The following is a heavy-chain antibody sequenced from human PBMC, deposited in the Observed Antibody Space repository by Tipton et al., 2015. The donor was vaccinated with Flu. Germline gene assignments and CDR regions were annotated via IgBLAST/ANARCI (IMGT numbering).Heavy chain of an antibody. D-gene: IGHD3-22*01. J-gene: IGHJ4*02. Sequence: LSLTCTVSGGSISSYYWSWIRQPAGKGLEWIGRIYTSGSTNYNPSLKSRVTMSVDTSKNQFSLKLSSVTAADTAVYYCARGKYYYDSSGYSFDYWGQGTLVTVSS. V-gene: IGHV4-4*07. CDR3: ARGKYYYDSSGYSFDY. CDR1: GGSISSYY. CDR2: IYTSGST.